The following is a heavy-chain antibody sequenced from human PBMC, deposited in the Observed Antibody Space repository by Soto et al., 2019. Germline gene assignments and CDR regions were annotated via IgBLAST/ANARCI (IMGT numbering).Heavy chain of an antibody. CDR2: IIPIFGTA. CDR1: GGTFSSYA. V-gene: IGHV1-69*12. CDR3: AINPSEWEILRLGVGTLDY. J-gene: IGHJ4*02. Sequence: QVQLVQSGAEVKKPGSSVKVSCKASGGTFSSYAISWVRQAPGQGLEWMGGIIPIFGTANYAQKFQGRVTMTADESTSTAYMELSSLRSEDTAVYYCAINPSEWEILRLGVGTLDYWGQGTLVTVSS. D-gene: IGHD1-26*01.